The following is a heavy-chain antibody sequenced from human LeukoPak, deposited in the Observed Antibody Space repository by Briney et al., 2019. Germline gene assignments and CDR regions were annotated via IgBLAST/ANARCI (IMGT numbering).Heavy chain of an antibody. CDR3: AKDPTASGYNLFDY. J-gene: IGHJ4*02. CDR1: GFTFSSYA. CDR2: ISGSGGST. Sequence: QAGGSLRLSCAASGFTFSSYAMSWVRQAPGKGLEWVSAISGSGGSTYYADSVKGRFTISRDNSKNTLYLQMNSLRAEDTAVYYCAKDPTASGYNLFDYWGQGTLVTVSS. D-gene: IGHD3-22*01. V-gene: IGHV3-23*01.